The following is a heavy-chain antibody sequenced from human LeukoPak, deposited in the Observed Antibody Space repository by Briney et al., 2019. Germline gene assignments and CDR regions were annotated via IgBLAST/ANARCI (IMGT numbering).Heavy chain of an antibody. J-gene: IGHJ4*02. CDR1: GFILSSFD. V-gene: IGHV3-30*02. CDR3: AKDRGDYFDTTSQSFDS. CDR2: IRYDGSDK. D-gene: IGHD3-22*01. Sequence: GRCLRPSCTPAGFILSSFDMHWVRQAPGKGLGWVASIRYDGSDKYYADSVKGRFTVSRDNSQNTLYLQKSSLKPEDTAVYYCAKDRGDYFDTTSQSFDSWGQGTLVTVSS.